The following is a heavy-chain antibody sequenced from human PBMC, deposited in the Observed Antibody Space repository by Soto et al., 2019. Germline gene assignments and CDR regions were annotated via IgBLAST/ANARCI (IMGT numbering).Heavy chain of an antibody. J-gene: IGHJ5*02. CDR2: IYYSGST. CDR3: ARDYGDYDIFWFDP. D-gene: IGHD4-17*01. Sequence: SETLSLTCTVSGGSISSSSYYWGWIRQPPGKGLEWIGSIYYSGSTYYNPSLKSRVTISVDTSKNQFSLKLSSVTAADTAVYYCARDYGDYDIFWFDPWGQGTLVT. CDR1: GGSISSSSYY. V-gene: IGHV4-39*01.